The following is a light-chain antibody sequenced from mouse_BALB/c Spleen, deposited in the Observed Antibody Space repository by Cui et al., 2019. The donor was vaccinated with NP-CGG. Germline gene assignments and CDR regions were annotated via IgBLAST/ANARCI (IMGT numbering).Light chain of an antibody. Sequence: QAVVTQESALPTSPGETVTLTCRSSIGAVTIINYANWVQEKPDHLFTGLIGGTNNRAPGVPARFSGSLIGDKAALTITGAQTEDEAIYFCALWYSNHWVFGGGTKLTVL. CDR1: IGAVTIINY. CDR3: ALWYSNHWV. CDR2: GTN. V-gene: IGLV1*01. J-gene: IGLJ1*01.